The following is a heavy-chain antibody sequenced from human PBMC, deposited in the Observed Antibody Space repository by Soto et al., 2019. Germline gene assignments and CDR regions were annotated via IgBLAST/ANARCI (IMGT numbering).Heavy chain of an antibody. D-gene: IGHD3-22*01. CDR2: IIPIFGTA. Sequence: QVQLVQSGAEVRKPGSSVKVSCKASGGTFSRHAISWVRQAPGQGLEWMGGIIPIFGTANHAQKFQGRGTIIADESMSTVYMELSSLRSEDTAMYYCARGWGYDSNDYYYAYWGQGTLVIVSS. V-gene: IGHV1-69*01. CDR3: ARGWGYDSNDYYYAY. J-gene: IGHJ4*02. CDR1: GGTFSRHA.